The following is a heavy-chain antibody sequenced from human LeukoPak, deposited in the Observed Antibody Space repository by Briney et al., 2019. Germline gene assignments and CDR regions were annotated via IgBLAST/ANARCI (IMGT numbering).Heavy chain of an antibody. CDR1: GYTFTSYG. D-gene: IGHD3-10*02. V-gene: IGHV1-18*01. J-gene: IGHJ4*02. CDR2: ISAYNGNT. CDR3: ASGLRSGPFDY. Sequence: ASVKVSRKASGYTFTSYGISWVRQAPGQGLEWMGWISAYNGNTNYAQKLQGRVTMTTDTSTSTAYMELSSLRSEDTAVYYCASGLRSGPFDYWGQGTLVTVSS.